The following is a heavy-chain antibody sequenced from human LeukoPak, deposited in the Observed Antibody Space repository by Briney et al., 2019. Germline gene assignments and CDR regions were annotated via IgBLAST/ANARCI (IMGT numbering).Heavy chain of an antibody. J-gene: IGHJ5*02. CDR3: GSSSWLNWFDP. CDR2: IYYSGST. Sequence: SETLSLTCTVSGGSISSSSYYWGWIRQPPGEGLEWIGSIYYSGSTYYNPSLKSRVTISVDTSKNQFSLRLSSVTAADTAVYYCGSSSWLNWFDPWGQGTLVAVSS. CDR1: GGSISSSSYY. V-gene: IGHV4-39*07. D-gene: IGHD6-13*01.